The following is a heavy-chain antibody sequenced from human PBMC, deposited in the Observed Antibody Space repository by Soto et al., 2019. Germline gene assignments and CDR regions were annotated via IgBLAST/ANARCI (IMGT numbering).Heavy chain of an antibody. V-gene: IGHV1-18*01. Sequence: ASVKVSCKASGYTFTSYGISWVRQAPGQGLEWMGWISAYNGNTNYAQKLQGRVTMTTDTSTSTAYMELRSLRSDDTAVYYCAVTSGSYLRDAFDIWGQGTMVTVS. CDR1: GYTFTSYG. CDR3: AVTSGSYLRDAFDI. J-gene: IGHJ3*02. D-gene: IGHD1-26*01. CDR2: ISAYNGNT.